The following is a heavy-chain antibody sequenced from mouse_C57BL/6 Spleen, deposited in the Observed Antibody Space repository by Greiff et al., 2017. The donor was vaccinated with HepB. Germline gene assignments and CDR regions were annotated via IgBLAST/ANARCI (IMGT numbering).Heavy chain of an antibody. CDR3: ARGPITTVVAKGYFDV. CDR1: GFTFSSYA. Sequence: EVHLVESGGGLVKPGGSLKLSCAASGFTFSSYAMSWVRQTPEKRLEWVATISDGGSYTYYPDNVKGRFTISRDNAKNNLYLQMSHLKSEDTAMYYCARGPITTVVAKGYFDVWGTGTTVTVSS. CDR2: ISDGGSYT. D-gene: IGHD1-1*01. J-gene: IGHJ1*03. V-gene: IGHV5-4*01.